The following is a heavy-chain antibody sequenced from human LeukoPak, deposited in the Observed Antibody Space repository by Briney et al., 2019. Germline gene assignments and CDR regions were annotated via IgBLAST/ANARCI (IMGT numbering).Heavy chain of an antibody. CDR1: GFNFISSW. D-gene: IGHD3-22*01. CDR2: IKQDGSEM. Sequence: PGGSLRLSCAASGFNFISSWMNWVRQAPGKGLEWVANIKQDGSEMYYVDSVKGRFTISRDNTRNSLFLHMSSLRVEDTAVYFCASSYFDNSLHAYDIWGQGTMVTVSS. CDR3: ASSYFDNSLHAYDI. J-gene: IGHJ3*02. V-gene: IGHV3-7*01.